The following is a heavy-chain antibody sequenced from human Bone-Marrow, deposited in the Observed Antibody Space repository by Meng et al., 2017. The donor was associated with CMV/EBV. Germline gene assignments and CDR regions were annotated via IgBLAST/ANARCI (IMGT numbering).Heavy chain of an antibody. CDR1: GFSISSGYY. V-gene: IGHV4-38-2*02. CDR3: ARNIAAADFDY. Sequence: GSLRLSCTVSGFSISSGYYWGWIRQPPGKGLEWIGSIHHSGSTYHNPSLKSRLTISIDTSSNQFSLKLSSVTAADTAVYYCARNIAAADFDYWGQGTLVTVSS. D-gene: IGHD6-13*01. CDR2: IHHSGST. J-gene: IGHJ4*02.